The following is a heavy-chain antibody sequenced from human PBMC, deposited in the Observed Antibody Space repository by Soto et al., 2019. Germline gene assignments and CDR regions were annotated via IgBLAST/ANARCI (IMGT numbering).Heavy chain of an antibody. CDR1: GGTFSSYA. J-gene: IGHJ6*02. CDR3: ATDSGSYCPYCHYGMAV. CDR2: IIPIFGTA. Sequence: QVQLVQSGAEVKKPGSSVKVSCKASGGTFSSYAISWVRQAPGQGLEWMGGIIPIFGTAHYARKFQGRVTITADESTSTAYMELSSLRSEDTAVYYCATDSGSYCPYCHYGMAVWGQGTTVTVS. D-gene: IGHD1-26*01. V-gene: IGHV1-69*12.